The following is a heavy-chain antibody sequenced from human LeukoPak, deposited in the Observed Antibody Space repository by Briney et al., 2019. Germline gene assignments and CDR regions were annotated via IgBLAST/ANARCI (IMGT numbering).Heavy chain of an antibody. V-gene: IGHV1-46*01. Sequence: ASVKVSCKASGYTFTSYYMHWARQAPGQGLEWMGIINPSGGSTSYAQKFQGRVTMTRDTSTSTVYMELSSLRSEDTAVYYCARANIAAAGTGDDAFDTWGQGTMVTVSS. CDR3: ARANIAAAGTGDDAFDT. J-gene: IGHJ3*02. CDR1: GYTFTSYY. CDR2: INPSGGST. D-gene: IGHD6-13*01.